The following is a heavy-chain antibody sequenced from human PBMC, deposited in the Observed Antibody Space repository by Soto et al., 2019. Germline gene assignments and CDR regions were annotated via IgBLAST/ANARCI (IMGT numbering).Heavy chain of an antibody. Sequence: SVEVSSEDSGYTFTSYGISWLRQAPGQGLEWMGWINPNSGGTNYAQKFQGWVTMTRDTSISTAYMELSRLRSDDTAVYYCARDPILLPSAGGFDYWGQGTLVTVSS. CDR3: ARDPILLPSAGGFDY. CDR1: GYTFTSYG. J-gene: IGHJ4*02. D-gene: IGHD2-8*02. CDR2: INPNSGGT. V-gene: IGHV1-2*04.